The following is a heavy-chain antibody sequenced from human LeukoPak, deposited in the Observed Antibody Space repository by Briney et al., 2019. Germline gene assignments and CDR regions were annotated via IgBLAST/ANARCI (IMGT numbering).Heavy chain of an antibody. D-gene: IGHD2-2*02. Sequence: SETLSLTCTVSGRSISSGSYYWSWIRQPAGKGLEWIGRIYTSGSTNYNPSLKSRVTISVDTSKNQFSLKLSSVTAADTAVYYCARGYCSSTSCYNSDYWGQGTLVTVSS. CDR1: GRSISSGSYY. V-gene: IGHV4-61*02. CDR3: ARGYCSSTSCYNSDY. J-gene: IGHJ4*02. CDR2: IYTSGST.